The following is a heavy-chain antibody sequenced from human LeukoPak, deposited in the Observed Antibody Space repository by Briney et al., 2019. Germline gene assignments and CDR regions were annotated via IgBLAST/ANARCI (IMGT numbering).Heavy chain of an antibody. Sequence: GGSLRLSCVASGFSFSAYAMNWVRQAPGKGLEWVSSIGAGSGYMYYVDSVKGRFTISRDNAKNSLYLQMSSLRAEDTAVYYCARDDYSSRSPTTDYWGQGTLVAVSS. CDR2: IGAGSGYM. V-gene: IGHV3-21*01. CDR3: ARDDYSSRSPTTDY. D-gene: IGHD3-10*01. J-gene: IGHJ4*02. CDR1: GFSFSAYA.